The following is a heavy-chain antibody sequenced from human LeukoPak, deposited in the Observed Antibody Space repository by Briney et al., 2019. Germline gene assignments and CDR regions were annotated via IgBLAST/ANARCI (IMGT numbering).Heavy chain of an antibody. J-gene: IGHJ5*02. Sequence: ASVKVCFKASGGTFSSYAISWVRQAPGQGLEWMGGIIPIFGTANYAQKFQGRVTITADESTSTAYMELSSLRSEDTAAYYCARGIGGHNWFDPWGQGTLVTVSS. V-gene: IGHV1-69*13. CDR1: GGTFSSYA. D-gene: IGHD2-15*01. CDR3: ARGIGGHNWFDP. CDR2: IIPIFGTA.